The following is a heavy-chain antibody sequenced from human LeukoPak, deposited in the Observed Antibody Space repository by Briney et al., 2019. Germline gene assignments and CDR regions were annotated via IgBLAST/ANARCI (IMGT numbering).Heavy chain of an antibody. CDR3: ARDGAYYYGMDV. D-gene: IGHD3-16*01. J-gene: IGHJ6*02. V-gene: IGHV3-33*01. CDR1: GFTFSSYG. Sequence: GGSLRLSCAASGFTFSSYGMHWVRQAPGKGLEWVAVIWYDGSNKYYADSVKGRFTISRDNSKNTLYLQMNSLRAEDTAVYYCARDGAYYYGMDVWGQGTTVTVSS. CDR2: IWYDGSNK.